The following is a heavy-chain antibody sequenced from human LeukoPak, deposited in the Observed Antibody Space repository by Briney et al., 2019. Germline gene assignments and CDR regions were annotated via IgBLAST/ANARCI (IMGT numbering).Heavy chain of an antibody. V-gene: IGHV3-33*01. D-gene: IGHD2-15*01. Sequence: PGKSLRLSCAASGFTFSGFGMHWVRQAPGKGLEWVAVIWYDGSNKYYADSVKGRFTISRDNPKNTLYVQMNSLRAEDTAVYYCARTDCSGGSCYRRDYNWFDPWGQGTLVTVSS. CDR3: ARTDCSGGSCYRRDYNWFDP. CDR2: IWYDGSNK. CDR1: GFTFSGFG. J-gene: IGHJ5*02.